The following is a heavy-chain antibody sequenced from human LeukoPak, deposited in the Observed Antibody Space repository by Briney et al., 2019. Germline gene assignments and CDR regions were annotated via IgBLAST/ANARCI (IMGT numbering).Heavy chain of an antibody. D-gene: IGHD3-16*01. Sequence: SETLSLTCTVSGGFISSYYWSWIRQPPGKGLEWIGYIYYSGSTNYNPSLKSRVTISVDTSKNQFSLKLSSVTAADTAVYYCARDVWGGYFDYWGQGTLVTVSS. CDR2: IYYSGST. V-gene: IGHV4-59*01. J-gene: IGHJ4*02. CDR3: ARDVWGGYFDY. CDR1: GGFISSYY.